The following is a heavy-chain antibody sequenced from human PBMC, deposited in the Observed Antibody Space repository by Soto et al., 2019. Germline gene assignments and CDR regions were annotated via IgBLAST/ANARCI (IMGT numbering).Heavy chain of an antibody. CDR2: IYYSGST. CDR3: AKAETSVYAKSRTGGWFDP. CDR1: GGSISSYY. V-gene: IGHV4-59*01. D-gene: IGHD2-8*01. Sequence: QVQLQESGPGLVKPSETLSLTCTVSGGSISSYYWSWIRQPPGKGLEWIGYIYYSGSTNYNPSLKRRFAISIKTSENPFSLKVSAVTAADTAVFYCAKAETSVYAKSRTGGWFDPWGQGTLVTVSS. J-gene: IGHJ5*02.